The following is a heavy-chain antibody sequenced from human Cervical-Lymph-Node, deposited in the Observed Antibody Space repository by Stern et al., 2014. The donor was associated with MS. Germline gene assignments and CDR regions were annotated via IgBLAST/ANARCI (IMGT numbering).Heavy chain of an antibody. Sequence: VQLEESGGGVVQPGRSLRLSCAASGFTLSSYALHWVRQAPGKGLEWAAVVSSDVSDKYYANSVKGRFTISRDNSKNTLDLQMNSLRPEDTAVYYCARVWTTFSVHFYYGMDVWGQGTTVIVSS. CDR3: ARVWTTFSVHFYYGMDV. D-gene: IGHD2/OR15-2a*01. CDR2: VSSDVSDK. J-gene: IGHJ6*02. CDR1: GFTLSSYA. V-gene: IGHV3-30*01.